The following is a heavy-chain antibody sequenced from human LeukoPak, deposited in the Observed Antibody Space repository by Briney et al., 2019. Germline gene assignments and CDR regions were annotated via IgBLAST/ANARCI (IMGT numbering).Heavy chain of an antibody. CDR1: GYTFTSYY. V-gene: IGHV1-46*01. J-gene: IGHJ4*02. CDR2: INPSGGST. CDR3: ARNPVTTKYFDY. Sequence: ASVNVSCKASGYTFTSYYMHWVRQAPGQGLEWMGIINPSGGSTRYAQKFQGRVTMTRDTSTSTVYMELSSLRSEDTAVYYCARNPVTTKYFDYWGQGALVTVSS. D-gene: IGHD4-17*01.